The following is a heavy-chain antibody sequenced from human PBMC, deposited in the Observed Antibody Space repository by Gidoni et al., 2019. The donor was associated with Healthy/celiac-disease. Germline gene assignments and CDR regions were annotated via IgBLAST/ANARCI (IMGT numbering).Heavy chain of an antibody. V-gene: IGHV1-8*01. CDR3: ARVNYDFWSGYSLPYYCYYMDV. CDR1: GYTFTRYD. Sequence: QVQLVQSGTEVKKPGASVKVSCKASGYTFTRYDINWVRQATGQGLEWMGWMNPNSGNTGYAQKLQGRVTMTRNTSISTAYMELSSLRSEDTAVYYCARVNYDFWSGYSLPYYCYYMDVWGKGTTVTVSS. J-gene: IGHJ6*03. CDR2: MNPNSGNT. D-gene: IGHD3-3*01.